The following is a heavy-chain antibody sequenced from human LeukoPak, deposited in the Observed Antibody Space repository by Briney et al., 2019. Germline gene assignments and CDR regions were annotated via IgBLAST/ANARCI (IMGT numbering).Heavy chain of an antibody. CDR1: GFTITTNY. CDR3: TKGLWAGVSAARD. J-gene: IGHJ4*02. CDR2: IYGDDET. D-gene: IGHD2-8*01. Sequence: GGSLRLSCAASGFTITTNYMNWVRQAPGKGLEWVSVIYGDDETNYADSVKGRFTISRDNSKNTLYLQMNSLRVEDTAVYYCTKGLWAGVSAARDWGQGTLVTVSS. V-gene: IGHV3-53*01.